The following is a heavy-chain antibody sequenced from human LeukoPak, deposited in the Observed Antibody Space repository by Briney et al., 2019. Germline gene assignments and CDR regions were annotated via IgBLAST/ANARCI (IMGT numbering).Heavy chain of an antibody. J-gene: IGHJ3*02. D-gene: IGHD1-26*01. CDR2: INHSGST. V-gene: IGHV4-34*01. CDR3: ARRISGSYFRSVAFDI. Sequence: PSETLSLTCAVYGGSFSGYYWSWIRQPPGKGLEWIGEINHSGSTNYNPSLKSRVTISVDTSKNQFSLKLSSVTAADTAVYYCARRISGSYFRSVAFDIWGQGTMVTVSS. CDR1: GGSFSGYY.